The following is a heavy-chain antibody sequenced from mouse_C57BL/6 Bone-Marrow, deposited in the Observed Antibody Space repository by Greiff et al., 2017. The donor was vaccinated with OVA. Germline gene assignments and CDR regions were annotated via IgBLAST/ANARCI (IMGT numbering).Heavy chain of an antibody. J-gene: IGHJ2*01. Sequence: VQLQQSGAELMKPGASVKLSCKATGYTFTGYWIEWVKQRPGHGLEWIGEMLPGSGSTNYNEKFKGKATFTADTSSNTAYMQISSLTTEDSAIYYCARPSNWPLSYYFDYWGQGTTLTVSS. CDR1: GYTFTGYW. CDR3: ARPSNWPLSYYFDY. D-gene: IGHD4-1*01. CDR2: MLPGSGST. V-gene: IGHV1-9*01.